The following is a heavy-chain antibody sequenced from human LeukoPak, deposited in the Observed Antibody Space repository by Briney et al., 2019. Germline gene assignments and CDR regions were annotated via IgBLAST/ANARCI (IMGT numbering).Heavy chain of an antibody. Sequence: KSGGSLRLSCAASGFTFMTYSMNWVRQAPGKGLEWVSSITASSTAIYSADSVKGRFTISRDNAKNFLYLQMNSLRAEDTAVYYCARDGSKFYYMDVWGKGTTVTVSS. CDR1: GFTFMTYS. D-gene: IGHD3-10*01. J-gene: IGHJ6*03. CDR2: ITASSTAI. V-gene: IGHV3-21*01. CDR3: ARDGSKFYYMDV.